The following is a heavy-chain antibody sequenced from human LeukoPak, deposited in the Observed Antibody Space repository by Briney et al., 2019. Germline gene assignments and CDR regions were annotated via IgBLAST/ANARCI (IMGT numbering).Heavy chain of an antibody. J-gene: IGHJ6*04. CDR3: ARGLKTATKSGYCSGGSCRTHYYGMDV. V-gene: IGHV4-34*01. CDR2: INHSGST. Sequence: SETLSLTCAVYGGSFSGYYWSWIRQPPGKGLEWIGEINHSGSTNYNPSLKSRVTISVDTSKNQFSLKLSSVTAADTAVYYCARGLKTATKSGYCSGGSCRTHYYGMDVWGKGTTVTVFS. D-gene: IGHD2-15*01. CDR1: GGSFSGYY.